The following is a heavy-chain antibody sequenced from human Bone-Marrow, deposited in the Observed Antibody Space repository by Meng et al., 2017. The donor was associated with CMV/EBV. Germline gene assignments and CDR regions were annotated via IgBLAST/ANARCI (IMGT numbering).Heavy chain of an antibody. J-gene: IGHJ4*02. CDR1: GFTFSSYA. Sequence: GESLKISCAASGFTFSSYAMSWVRQAPGKGLEWVSSISDSGGSTYYADSVKGRFTISRDNSKSTLYLQMNSLRVEDTAVYYCARDRFQGYSYGLIDYWGQGTLVTVSS. V-gene: IGHV3-23*01. D-gene: IGHD5-18*01. CDR3: ARDRFQGYSYGLIDY. CDR2: ISDSGGST.